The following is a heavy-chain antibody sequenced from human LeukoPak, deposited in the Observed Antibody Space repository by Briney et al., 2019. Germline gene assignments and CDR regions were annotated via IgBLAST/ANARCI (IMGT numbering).Heavy chain of an antibody. CDR2: IDPNSGGT. CDR3: ARGGCSGWYNLIDY. J-gene: IGHJ4*02. Sequence: ASVKVSCKASGYTFTGYYIHWVRQAPGQGLEWMGWIDPNSGGTNYAQKFQGRVTMTRDTSISTAYMELSRLRSDDTAVYYCARGGCSGWYNLIDYWGQGTLVTVSS. V-gene: IGHV1-2*02. CDR1: GYTFTGYY. D-gene: IGHD6-19*01.